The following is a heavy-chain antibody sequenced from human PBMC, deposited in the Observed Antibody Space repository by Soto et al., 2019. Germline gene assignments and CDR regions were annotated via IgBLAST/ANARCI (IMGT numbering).Heavy chain of an antibody. CDR1: GCTFSSYA. D-gene: IGHD3-10*01. Sequence: GSLRLSGAGSGCTFSSYAMSWVRQAPGKGLEWVSAISGSGGSTYYADSVKGRFTISRDNSKNTLYLQMNSLRAEDTAVYYCAKTYYYGSGSYYFDYWGQGTLVTVSS. V-gene: IGHV3-23*01. CDR3: AKTYYYGSGSYYFDY. CDR2: ISGSGGST. J-gene: IGHJ4*02.